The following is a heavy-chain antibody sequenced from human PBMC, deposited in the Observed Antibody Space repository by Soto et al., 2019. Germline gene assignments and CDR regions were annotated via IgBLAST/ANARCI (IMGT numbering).Heavy chain of an antibody. Sequence: PSETLSLTCTVSGGSISSYYWNWIRQPAGKGLEWIGRIYSSGTTNYNPSLKSRVTMSVDTSKNQFSLKLNSVTAADTAVYYCARMGYGTTHTGGYCLFDSWGQGTLVTVSS. J-gene: IGHJ5*01. D-gene: IGHD2-21*02. V-gene: IGHV4-4*07. CDR1: GGSISSYY. CDR3: ARMGYGTTHTGGYCLFDS. CDR2: IYSSGTT.